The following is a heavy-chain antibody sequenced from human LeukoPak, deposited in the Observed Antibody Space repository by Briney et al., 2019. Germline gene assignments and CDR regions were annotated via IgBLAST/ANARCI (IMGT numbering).Heavy chain of an antibody. CDR2: IYYSGST. Sequence: SETLSLTCTVSGGSISSSSYYWGWIRQPPGKGLEWIGSIYYSGSTYYNPSLKSRVTISVDTSKNQFSLKLSSVTAADTAVYYCARDGSIAAAGTGFTNAFDIWGQGTMVTVSS. J-gene: IGHJ3*02. D-gene: IGHD6-13*01. V-gene: IGHV4-39*07. CDR1: GGSISSSSYY. CDR3: ARDGSIAAAGTGFTNAFDI.